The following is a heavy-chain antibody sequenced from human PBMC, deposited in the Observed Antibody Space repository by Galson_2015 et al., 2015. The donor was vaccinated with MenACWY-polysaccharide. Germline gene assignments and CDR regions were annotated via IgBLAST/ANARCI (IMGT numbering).Heavy chain of an antibody. CDR2: IKTDGRST. D-gene: IGHD2-21*02. J-gene: IGHJ3*01. Sequence: SLRLSCAASGFTFSSYWMHWVRPAPGEGLGGVSRIKTDGRSTSYADSVKGRFTVSRDNAKNTVYLQMNSLRVEDTAGYYCARDPHCGAGCSIHDAFDVWGQGTKVTVSS. CDR3: ARDPHCGAGCSIHDAFDV. CDR1: GFTFSSYW. V-gene: IGHV3-74*01.